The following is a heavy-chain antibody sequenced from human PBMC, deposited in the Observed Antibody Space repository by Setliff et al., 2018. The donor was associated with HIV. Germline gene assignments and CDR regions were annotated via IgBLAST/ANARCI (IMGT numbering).Heavy chain of an antibody. CDR2: IYYSGNT. Sequence: SETLSLTCTVSGGSISSGTYSWTWIRQPPGKGLEWIAYIYYSGNTYYNPSLKSRATISVDTSKNQFSLKLNSVTVADTAVYYCARDPAVASREVAFDIWGQGTMVTVSS. J-gene: IGHJ3*02. CDR1: GGSISSGTYS. CDR3: ARDPAVASREVAFDI. V-gene: IGHV4-30-4*08. D-gene: IGHD2-21*01.